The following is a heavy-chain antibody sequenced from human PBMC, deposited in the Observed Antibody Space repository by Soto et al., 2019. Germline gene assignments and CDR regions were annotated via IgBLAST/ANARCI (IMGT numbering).Heavy chain of an antibody. CDR2: IYNSGNT. D-gene: IGHD2-21*02. J-gene: IGHJ5*02. CDR3: ARGSDGVWNWFDP. CDR1: GGSISSGFYS. V-gene: IGHV4-30-2*01. Sequence: SETLSLTCAVSGGSISSGFYSWSWIRQPPGQGLEWIGYIYNSGNTYYNPSLMSRVTISVDRSQNHFSLKLTSVTAADTTVYYCARGSDGVWNWFDPWGQGTQVTVSS.